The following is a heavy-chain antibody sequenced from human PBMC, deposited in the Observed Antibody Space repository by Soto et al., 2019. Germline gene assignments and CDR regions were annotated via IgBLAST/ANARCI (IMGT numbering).Heavy chain of an antibody. CDR1: GDSVTRSNW. D-gene: IGHD6-19*01. CDR2: IYHSGNT. J-gene: IGHJ6*02. CDR3: ATSGWNEDFYYYYGMDV. V-gene: IGHV4-4*02. Sequence: SETLSLTCAVSGDSVTRSNWWSWVRQSPGKGLEWIGEIYHSGNTKYNPSLKSRITMSVDKAKNQFSLKMTSVTAADTAVYYCATSGWNEDFYYYYGMDVWGQGTTVTSP.